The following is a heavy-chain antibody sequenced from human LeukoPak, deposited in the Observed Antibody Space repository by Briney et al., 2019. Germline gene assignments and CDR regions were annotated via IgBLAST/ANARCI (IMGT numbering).Heavy chain of an antibody. CDR3: ARSRTAYYNVYADF. J-gene: IGHJ4*02. CDR2: INEDGSEK. Sequence: GGSLRLSCVASGFTFSSYWMSWFRQAPGKGLEWVANINEDGSEKYYADYVKGRFTISRDNAKNSLSLQMSSLRDEDTAVFYCARSRTAYYNVYADFWGQGTLVTVSS. CDR1: GFTFSSYW. D-gene: IGHD1-26*01. V-gene: IGHV3-7*01.